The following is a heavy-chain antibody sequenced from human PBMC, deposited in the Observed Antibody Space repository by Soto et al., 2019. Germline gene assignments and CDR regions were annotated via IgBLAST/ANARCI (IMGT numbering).Heavy chain of an antibody. V-gene: IGHV1-69*06. Sequence: QVQLVQSGAEVKKPGSSVKGSCKASGVPVSSYATSWVRQAPGQGHEWMGGIIPIFGTANYAQKFQGRVTITADKSTSTAYMELSSLRSEDTAVYYCARVDYDYVWGTRRHFDYWGQGTLVTVSS. J-gene: IGHJ4*02. CDR3: ARVDYDYVWGTRRHFDY. CDR2: IIPIFGTA. D-gene: IGHD3-16*01. CDR1: GVPVSSYA.